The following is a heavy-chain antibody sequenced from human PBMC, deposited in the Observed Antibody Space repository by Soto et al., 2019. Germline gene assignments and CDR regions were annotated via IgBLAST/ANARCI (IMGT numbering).Heavy chain of an antibody. CDR2: INSDGSST. J-gene: IGHJ6*02. D-gene: IGHD3-10*01. V-gene: IGHV3-74*01. Sequence: PGGSLRLSCAASGFTFSSYWMHWVRQAPGKGLVWVSRINSDGSSTSYADSVKGRFTISRDNAKNTLYLQMNSLGAEDTAVYYCARDRTLWFGELFSYYYGMDVWGQGTTVTVSS. CDR3: ARDRTLWFGELFSYYYGMDV. CDR1: GFTFSSYW.